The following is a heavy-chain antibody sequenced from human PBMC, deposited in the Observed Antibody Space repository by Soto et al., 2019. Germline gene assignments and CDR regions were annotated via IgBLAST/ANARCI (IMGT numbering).Heavy chain of an antibody. CDR3: ELSLGELSQPDAFDI. D-gene: IGHD3-16*02. Sequence: PSETLSLTCAVYGGSFSGYYWSWIRQPPGKGLEWIGEINHSGSTDYNPSLKSRVTISVDTSKNQFSLKLSSVTAADTAVYYCELSLGELSQPDAFDIWGQGTMVTVSS. CDR1: GGSFSGYY. J-gene: IGHJ3*02. V-gene: IGHV4-34*01. CDR2: INHSGST.